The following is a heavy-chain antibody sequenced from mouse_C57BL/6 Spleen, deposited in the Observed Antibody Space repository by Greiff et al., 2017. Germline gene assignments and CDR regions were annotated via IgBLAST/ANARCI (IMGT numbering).Heavy chain of an antibody. CDR3: AREYYSNVYAMDY. CDR1: GFTFSSYA. D-gene: IGHD2-5*01. Sequence: EVQRVESGGGLVKPGGSLKLSCAASGFTFSSYAMSWVRQTPEKRLEWVATISDGGSYTYYPDNVKGRFTISRDNAKNNLYLQMSHLKSEDTAMYYCAREYYSNVYAMDYWGQGTSVTVSS. J-gene: IGHJ4*01. V-gene: IGHV5-4*01. CDR2: ISDGGSYT.